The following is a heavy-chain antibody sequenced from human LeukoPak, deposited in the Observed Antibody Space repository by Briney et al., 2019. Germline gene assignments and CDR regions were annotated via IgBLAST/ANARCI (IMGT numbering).Heavy chain of an antibody. CDR1: GGSISSSSYD. Sequence: SETLSLTCTVSGGSISSSSYDCGWIRQPPGKGLEWIGSIYYSGSTYYNPSLKSRVTISVDTSKNQFSLKPSSVTAADTAVYYCGRPFLHIQLSAFDIWGQGTMVTVSS. J-gene: IGHJ3*02. D-gene: IGHD5-18*01. V-gene: IGHV4-39*01. CDR3: GRPFLHIQLSAFDI. CDR2: IYYSGST.